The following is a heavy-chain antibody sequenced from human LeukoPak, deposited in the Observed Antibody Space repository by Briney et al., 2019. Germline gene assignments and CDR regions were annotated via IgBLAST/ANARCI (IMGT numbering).Heavy chain of an antibody. CDR2: IRYDGSNK. D-gene: IGHD3-10*01. CDR3: ARGGLGMVRGVNY. V-gene: IGHV3-30*02. Sequence: GSLRLSCAASGFTFSSYGMHWVRQAPGKGLEWVAFIRYDGSNKYYADSVKGRFTISRDNSKNTLYLQMNSLRAEDTAVYYCARGGLGMVRGVNYWGQGTLVTVSS. J-gene: IGHJ4*02. CDR1: GFTFSSYG.